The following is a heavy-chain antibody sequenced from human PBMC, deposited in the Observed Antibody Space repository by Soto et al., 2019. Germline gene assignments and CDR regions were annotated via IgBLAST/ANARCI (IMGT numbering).Heavy chain of an antibody. CDR1: GGSISSYY. D-gene: IGHD2-15*01. CDR3: ARRYGGTFDY. CDR2: IYYSGST. V-gene: IGHV4-59*08. J-gene: IGHJ4*02. Sequence: ETLSLTCTVSGGSISSYYWSWIRQPPGKGLEWIGYIYYSGSTNYNPSLKGRVTISVDTSKNQFSLKLSSVTAADTAVYYCARRYGGTFDYWGQGTLVTVSS.